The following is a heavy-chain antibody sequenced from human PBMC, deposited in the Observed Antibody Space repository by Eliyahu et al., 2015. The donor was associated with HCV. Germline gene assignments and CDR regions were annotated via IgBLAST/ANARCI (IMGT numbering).Heavy chain of an antibody. D-gene: IGHD3-3*01. V-gene: IGHV3-33*01. CDR2: IWHDATTI. CDR3: ARDSGFWSGPRSRLDP. J-gene: IGHJ5*02. CDR1: GFTFXTHA. Sequence: QVQLVQSGGGVAQPGRSLXLSCAGXGFTFXTHAMPWVRQAPGKGLGWXAVIWHDATTIXYADSVKGRFSVSRDNSRNTLYLQMNSLRVEDTAVYYCARDSGFWSGPRSRLDPWGQGARVTVSS.